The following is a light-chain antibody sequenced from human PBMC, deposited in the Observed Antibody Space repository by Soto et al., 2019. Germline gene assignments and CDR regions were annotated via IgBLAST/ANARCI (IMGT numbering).Light chain of an antibody. Sequence: QSVLTQPPSVSAAPGQTVTISCSGTTSNVANNFVSWYQQFPGKAPKLLIYDDIRRPSGIPDRFSASKSGTSATLGITGLQTGDEADYYCGSWDSSLTANVFGTGTKLTVL. CDR2: DDI. CDR1: TSNVANNF. CDR3: GSWDSSLTANV. J-gene: IGLJ1*01. V-gene: IGLV1-51*01.